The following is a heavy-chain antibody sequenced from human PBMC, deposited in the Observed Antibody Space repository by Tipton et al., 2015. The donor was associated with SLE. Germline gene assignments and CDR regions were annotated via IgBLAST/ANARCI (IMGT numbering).Heavy chain of an antibody. Sequence: TLSLTCTVSGGSVSSGSYYWSWIRQHPGKGLEWIGYIYYSGSTYYNPSLKGRVTISVDTSKNQFSLKLSSVTAADTAVYYCARDLSIADAFDIWGQGTMVTVSS. V-gene: IGHV4-31*03. D-gene: IGHD2/OR15-2a*01. CDR1: GGSVSSGSYY. CDR3: ARDLSIADAFDI. J-gene: IGHJ3*02. CDR2: IYYSGST.